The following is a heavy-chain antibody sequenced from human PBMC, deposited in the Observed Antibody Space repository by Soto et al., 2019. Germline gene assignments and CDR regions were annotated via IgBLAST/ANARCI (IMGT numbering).Heavy chain of an antibody. J-gene: IGHJ4*02. CDR3: VRDSWLDY. D-gene: IGHD6-19*01. V-gene: IGHV3-7*05. CDR2: MNRDGSEK. CDR1: GITFSSHF. Sequence: EVQLVESGGGLVQPGGSLRLSCAASGITFSSHFMSWVRQAPGKGLEWVANMNRDGSEKNYVESVKGRFTISRDNAKNSLYLQMNSLRADDTAVYYCVRDSWLDYWGLGTLVTVSS.